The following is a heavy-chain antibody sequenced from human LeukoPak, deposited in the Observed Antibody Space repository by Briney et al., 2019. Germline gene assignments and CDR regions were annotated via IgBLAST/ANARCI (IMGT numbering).Heavy chain of an antibody. Sequence: SETLSLTCTVSGYSISRGYYWGWIRQPPGKGLEWIGSIYHSGSTYYNPSLKSRVTISVDTSKNQFSLKLSSVTAADTAVYYCARDLEYYYDSSGPTRDYWGQGTLVTVSS. CDR1: GYSISRGYY. CDR3: ARDLEYYYDSSGPTRDY. V-gene: IGHV4-38-2*02. D-gene: IGHD3-22*01. J-gene: IGHJ4*02. CDR2: IYHSGST.